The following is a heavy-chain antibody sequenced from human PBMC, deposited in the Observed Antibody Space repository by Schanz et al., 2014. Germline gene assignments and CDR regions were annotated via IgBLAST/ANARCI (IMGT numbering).Heavy chain of an antibody. V-gene: IGHV3-23*04. Sequence: VQVVESGGGLVKPGGSLRLSCAASGFTFSTYYMNWVRQAPGKGLEWVSGIGGSGDSTHYADSVKGRFIISRDNSKNTVNLQMNSLRAEDTAVYYCAKEKEEVAADGSFFDYWGQGTLVTVSS. CDR1: GFTFSTYY. D-gene: IGHD6-13*01. J-gene: IGHJ4*02. CDR3: AKEKEEVAADGSFFDY. CDR2: IGGSGDST.